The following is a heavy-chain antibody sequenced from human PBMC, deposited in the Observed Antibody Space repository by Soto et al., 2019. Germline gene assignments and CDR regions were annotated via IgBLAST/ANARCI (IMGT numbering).Heavy chain of an antibody. Sequence: GGSLRLSCAASGFTFRSYSMNWVRQPPGKGLEWVSYISISSRTIYYADSVKGRFTISRDDAKNSLYLQMNSLRDEDTSVYYCARDNGIAGSFDPWGQGTLVTVSS. J-gene: IGHJ5*02. D-gene: IGHD6-13*01. CDR3: ARDNGIAGSFDP. CDR2: ISISSRTI. CDR1: GFTFRSYS. V-gene: IGHV3-48*02.